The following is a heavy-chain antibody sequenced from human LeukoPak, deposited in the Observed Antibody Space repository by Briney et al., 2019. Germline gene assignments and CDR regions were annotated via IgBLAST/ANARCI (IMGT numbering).Heavy chain of an antibody. D-gene: IGHD1-26*01. CDR1: GFTFSSYA. CDR3: AKDSSVGAPAGPFDY. CDR2: ISGSGGST. V-gene: IGHV3-23*01. J-gene: IGHJ4*02. Sequence: PGGSLRLSCAASGFTFSSYAMSWVRQAPGKGLEWVLVISGSGGSTYYADSVKGRFIISRDNSKNTLYLQMNSLRAEDTAVYYCAKDSSVGAPAGPFDYWGQGTLVTVSS.